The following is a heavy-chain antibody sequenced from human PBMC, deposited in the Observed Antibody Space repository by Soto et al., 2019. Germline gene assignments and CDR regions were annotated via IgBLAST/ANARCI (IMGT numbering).Heavy chain of an antibody. CDR2: ISYEGNSE. V-gene: IGHV3-30-3*01. D-gene: IGHD2-2*02. J-gene: IGHJ4*02. CDR3: ARENIHHVEY. CDR1: GFTFSAYV. Sequence: QVQLVESGGGVVQPGSSLRVSCGASGFTFSAYVMHWVRQAPGKGLEWVAAISYEGNSEYYAASVKGRFTVSRDNSKNTVYQQINTQRVQDTAEYYGARENIHHVEYWPQGTLVTVSS.